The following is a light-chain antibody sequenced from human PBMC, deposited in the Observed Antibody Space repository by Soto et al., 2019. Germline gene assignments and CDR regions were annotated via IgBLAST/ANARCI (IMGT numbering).Light chain of an antibody. CDR3: ETWDSNTVV. CDR2: LEGSGSY. CDR1: SGHSSDI. Sequence: QLVLTQSSSASASLGSSVKLTCTLSSGHSSDIIAWHQQQPGKAPRYLMKLEGSGSYNKGSGVPDRFSGSSSGADRYLTISNLQSEDEADYYCETWDSNTVVFGGGTKVTVL. V-gene: IGLV4-60*03. J-gene: IGLJ2*01.